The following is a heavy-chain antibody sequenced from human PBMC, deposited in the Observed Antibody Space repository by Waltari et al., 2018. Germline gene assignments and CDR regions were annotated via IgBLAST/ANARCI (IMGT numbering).Heavy chain of an antibody. V-gene: IGHV3-53*01. J-gene: IGHJ6*02. CDR3: ASDPGFANGMDG. CDR2: TKGGGNT. CDR1: GFIVSNNN. Sequence: EVQLVESGGGLIQPGGSLRLSCAASGFIVSNNNMSWVRQAPGKGLEWVSVTKGGGNTFYSDSVKGRFTISTDDSSNTLSLQMNSLRVEDTAVYYCASDPGFANGMDGWGQGTTVTVSS.